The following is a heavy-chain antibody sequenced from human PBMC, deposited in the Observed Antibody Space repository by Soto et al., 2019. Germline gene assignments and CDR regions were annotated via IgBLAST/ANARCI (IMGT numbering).Heavy chain of an antibody. D-gene: IGHD3-22*01. Sequence: PGGSLRLSCAASGFSFKSYEVNWVRQARGKGLEWVSAIGDAGDTTHYADSVKGRFTISRDNSKNTLYLQMDSLRAEDTAVYYCAKNRGIIMIVESWGQGTLVTVS. CDR1: GFSFKSYE. J-gene: IGHJ4*02. CDR2: IGDAGDTT. V-gene: IGHV3-23*01. CDR3: AKNRGIIMIVES.